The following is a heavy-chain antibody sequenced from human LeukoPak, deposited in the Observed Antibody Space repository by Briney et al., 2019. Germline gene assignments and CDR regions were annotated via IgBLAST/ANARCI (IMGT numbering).Heavy chain of an antibody. Sequence: SETLSLTCTVSGGSISSGDYYWSWIRQPPGKGLEWIGHISYSGNSYYNPSLKSRLTISIDTSKNQFFLRLNSVTAADTGVYYCARVRGYCSGATCYDIIDYWGQGTLVTVSS. J-gene: IGHJ4*02. CDR1: GGSISSGDYY. CDR3: ARVRGYCSGATCYDIIDY. CDR2: ISYSGNS. V-gene: IGHV4-30-4*01. D-gene: IGHD2-15*01.